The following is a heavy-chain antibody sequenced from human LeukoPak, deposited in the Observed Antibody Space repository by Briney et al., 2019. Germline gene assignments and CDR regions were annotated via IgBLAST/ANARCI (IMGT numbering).Heavy chain of an antibody. CDR3: AKAPRIAVAGNELDY. J-gene: IGHJ4*02. CDR1: GFTFSSHA. D-gene: IGHD6-19*01. V-gene: IGHV3-23*01. CDR2: ITGRSDNK. Sequence: PGDSLRLSCAASGFTFSSHAMTWVRQAPGKGQEWVSAITGRSDNKYYADSVKGRFTISRDNSKSTLYLQMHSLRAEDTAVYYCAKAPRIAVAGNELDYWGQGTLVTVSS.